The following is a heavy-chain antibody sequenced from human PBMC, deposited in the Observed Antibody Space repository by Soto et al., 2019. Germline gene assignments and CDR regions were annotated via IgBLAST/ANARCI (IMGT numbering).Heavy chain of an antibody. CDR1: GFTFSSYW. D-gene: IGHD3-3*01. Sequence: PGGSLRLSCAASGFTFSSYWMHWVRQAPGKGLVWVSRINSDGSSTSYADSVKGRFTISRDNAKNTLYLQMNSLRAEDTAVYYCARDFDAYYDFWSGYFKAYNWFDPWGQGTLVTVSS. CDR3: ARDFDAYYDFWSGYFKAYNWFDP. J-gene: IGHJ5*02. V-gene: IGHV3-74*01. CDR2: INSDGSST.